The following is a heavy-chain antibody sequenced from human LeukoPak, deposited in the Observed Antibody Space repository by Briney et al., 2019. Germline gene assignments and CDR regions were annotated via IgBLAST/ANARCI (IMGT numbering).Heavy chain of an antibody. CDR3: ARGYPSYSSSPGDY. J-gene: IGHJ4*02. Sequence: PSETLSLTCTVSGYSISSGYYWGCIRQPPGKGLEWIGSIDQSGSTYYNPSLKSRVTISVDTSKNQFSLKLSSVTAADTAVYYCARGYPSYSSSPGDYWGQGTLVTVSS. V-gene: IGHV4-38-2*02. D-gene: IGHD6-13*01. CDR2: IDQSGST. CDR1: GYSISSGYY.